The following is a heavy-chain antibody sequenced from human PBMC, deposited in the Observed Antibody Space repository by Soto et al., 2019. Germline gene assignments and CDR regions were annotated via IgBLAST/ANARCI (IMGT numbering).Heavy chain of an antibody. CDR3: ARDRFYSLSGRGWNY. Sequence: EVQLLESGGDSVQPGGSLRLSCVASGFSYSGYAMTWVRQAPGKGLEWVSVISGIGDGTNYADSVKGRFTISRDNSKNTVYLQMNSLRVEDTAVYYCARDRFYSLSGRGWNYWGQGNLVTVSS. J-gene: IGHJ4*02. CDR2: ISGIGDGT. CDR1: GFSYSGYA. V-gene: IGHV3-23*01. D-gene: IGHD3-10*01.